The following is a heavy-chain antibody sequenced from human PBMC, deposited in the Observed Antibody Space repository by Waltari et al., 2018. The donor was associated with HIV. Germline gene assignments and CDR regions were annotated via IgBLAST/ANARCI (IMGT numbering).Heavy chain of an antibody. Sequence: EVQLVESGGDLVQPGRSLSLSCAASGFRFSDVAMNWVRQAPGKGLEWISYISSSSSNIKYADSVKGRFTISRDNTKSSLDLHMNNLRDEDTAVYFCARDTLNLYFGLDVWGQGTTVSVSS. V-gene: IGHV3-48*02. CDR2: ISSSSSNI. CDR3: ARDTLNLYFGLDV. CDR1: GFRFSDVA. J-gene: IGHJ6*02.